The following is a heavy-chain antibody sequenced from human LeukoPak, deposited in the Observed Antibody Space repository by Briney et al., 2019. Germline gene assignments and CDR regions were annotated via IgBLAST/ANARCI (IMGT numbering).Heavy chain of an antibody. J-gene: IGHJ4*02. V-gene: IGHV3-74*01. CDR1: GFTFVSYW. CDR3: AEENKVDYFDY. CDR2: INGYGSST. D-gene: IGHD5-12*01. Sequence: PGGSLRLSCAASGFTFVSYWMHWVRQVPGKGLVWVSRINGYGSSTDFADSVKGRFTISRDNSKNTLYLQMNSLRAEDTAVYYCAEENKVDYFDYWGQGTLVTVSS.